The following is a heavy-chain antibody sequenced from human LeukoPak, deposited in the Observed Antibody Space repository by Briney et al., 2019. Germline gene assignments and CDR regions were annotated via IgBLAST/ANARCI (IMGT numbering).Heavy chain of an antibody. D-gene: IGHD6-13*01. CDR3: ARDSPAPYSSSWQTGAYAFDI. Sequence: SETLSLTCTVSGGSISSSNYYWGWIRQPPGKGLEWIGAIYYSGTTYYNPSLKSRVTISVDTSKNQFSLNLSSVTAADTAVYYCARDSPAPYSSSWQTGAYAFDIWGQGTMVTVSS. CDR1: GGSISSSNYY. CDR2: IYYSGTT. V-gene: IGHV4-39*02. J-gene: IGHJ3*02.